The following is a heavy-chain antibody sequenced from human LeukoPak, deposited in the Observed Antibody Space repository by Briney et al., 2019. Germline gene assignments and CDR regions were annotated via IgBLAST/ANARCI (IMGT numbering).Heavy chain of an antibody. D-gene: IGHD3-3*02. Sequence: PGGSLRLSCAASGFTFSSYAMSWVRQPPGKGLEWIGEINHSGSTNYNPSLKSRVTISVDTSKNQFSLKLSSVTAADTAVYYCARGAFRRLDYWGQGTLVTVSS. CDR1: GFTFSSYA. J-gene: IGHJ4*02. V-gene: IGHV4-34*01. CDR2: INHSGST. CDR3: ARGAFRRLDY.